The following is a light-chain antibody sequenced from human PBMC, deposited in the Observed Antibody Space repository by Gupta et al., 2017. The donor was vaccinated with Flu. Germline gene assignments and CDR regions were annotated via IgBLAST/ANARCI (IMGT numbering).Light chain of an antibody. J-gene: IGLJ2*01. CDR3: QSADSGGASVL. V-gene: IGLV3-25*02. Sequence: SYELTQPPSVSVSPGQTARISCSGDALPKQYAYWYQQKPGQAPVLVIYKDSERPSGIPERFSGSSSGTTVTLTISGVQAEDEAVYYCQSADSGGASVLFGGGTKLTV. CDR2: KDS. CDR1: ALPKQY.